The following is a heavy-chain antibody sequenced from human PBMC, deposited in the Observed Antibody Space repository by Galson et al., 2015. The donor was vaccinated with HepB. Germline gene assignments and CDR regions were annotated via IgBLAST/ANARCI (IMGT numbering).Heavy chain of an antibody. CDR1: GGSISSSSYY. CDR2: IYYSGST. Sequence: SETLSLTCTVSGGSISSSSYYWGWIRQPPGKGLEWIGSIYYSGSTYYNPSLKSRVTISVDTSKNQFSLKLSSVTAADTAVYDCATLIAVAGKAADYWGQGTLVTVSS. CDR3: ATLIAVAGKAADY. J-gene: IGHJ4*02. V-gene: IGHV4-39*01. D-gene: IGHD6-19*01.